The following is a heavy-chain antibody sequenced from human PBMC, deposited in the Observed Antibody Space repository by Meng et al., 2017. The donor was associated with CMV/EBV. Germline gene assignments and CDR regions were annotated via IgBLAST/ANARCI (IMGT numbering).Heavy chain of an antibody. CDR3: ARDRVKAAGQIWATNWFDP. J-gene: IGHJ5*02. Sequence: SVKVSCKASGGTFSSYAISWVRRAPGQGLEWMGGIIPIFGTANYAQKFQGRATITTDESTSTAYMELSSLRSEDTAVYYCARDRVKAAGQIWATNWFDPWGQGTLVTVSS. CDR2: IIPIFGTA. V-gene: IGHV1-69*05. CDR1: GGTFSSYA. D-gene: IGHD6-13*01.